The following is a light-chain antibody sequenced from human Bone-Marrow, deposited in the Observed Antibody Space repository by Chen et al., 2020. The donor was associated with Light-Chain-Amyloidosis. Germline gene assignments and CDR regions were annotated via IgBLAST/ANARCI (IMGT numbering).Light chain of an antibody. J-gene: IGKJ4*01. V-gene: IGKV3-20*01. Sequence: IVLTHSPGTLSLSPGEGANLSCRASQTISSNYLTWYQQKFGQAPRLLIYGSSSRATGIPDRFTGSGSGTDFTLTINRLEPEDLAMYYCQQYGTSPLTFGGGTKVEIK. CDR2: GSS. CDR3: QQYGTSPLT. CDR1: QTISSNY.